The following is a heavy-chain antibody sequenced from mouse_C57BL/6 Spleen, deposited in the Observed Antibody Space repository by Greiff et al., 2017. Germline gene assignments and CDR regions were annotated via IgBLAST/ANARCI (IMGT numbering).Heavy chain of an antibody. D-gene: IGHD2-5*01. CDR2: IHPNSGST. CDR3: ARRDYSNFDY. J-gene: IGHJ2*01. CDR1: GYTFTSYW. V-gene: IGHV1-64*01. Sequence: QVQLQQPGAELVKPGASVKVSCKASGYTFTSYWMHWVKQRPGQGLEWIGMIHPNSGSTNYNEKFKSKATLTVDKSSSTAYMPLSSLTSEDSAVYYCARRDYSNFDYWGQGTTLTVSS.